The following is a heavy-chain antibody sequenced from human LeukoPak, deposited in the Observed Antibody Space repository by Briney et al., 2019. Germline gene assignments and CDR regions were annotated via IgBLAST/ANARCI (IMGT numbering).Heavy chain of an antibody. J-gene: IGHJ6*03. D-gene: IGHD2-2*01. V-gene: IGHV5-51*01. Sequence: GGSLRLSCKGSGYSFTSYWIGWVRQMPGKGLEWMGIIYPGDSDTRYSPSFQGQVTISADKSISTAYLQWSSLKASDTAMYYCARHPIVVVPAAFHPYYYYYMDVWGKGTTVTVSS. CDR1: GYSFTSYW. CDR2: IYPGDSDT. CDR3: ARHPIVVVPAAFHPYYYYYMDV.